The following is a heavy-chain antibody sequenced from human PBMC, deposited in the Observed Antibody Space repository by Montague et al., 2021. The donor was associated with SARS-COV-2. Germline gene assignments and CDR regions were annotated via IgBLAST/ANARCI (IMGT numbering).Heavy chain of an antibody. D-gene: IGHD3-9*01. J-gene: IGHJ1*01. Sequence: SETLSLTCTVSGVSITDYYWSWIRQPPGKGLEWVGDVFYNKGTSFNPSLKSRVAISVDTSKNQFSLSLTSVTAADTAVYCCVRHPHYDGLNGPPDFWGQGTLVTVSS. CDR1: GVSITDYY. CDR2: VFYNKGT. CDR3: VRHPHYDGLNGPPDF. V-gene: IGHV4-59*08.